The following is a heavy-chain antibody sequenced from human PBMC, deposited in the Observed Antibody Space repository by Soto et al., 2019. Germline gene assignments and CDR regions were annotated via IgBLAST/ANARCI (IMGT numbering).Heavy chain of an antibody. CDR3: ARSEIAALWTYYVDY. Sequence: QVQLVQSGAEVKKPGSSVKVSCKASGGTFSSYAISWVRQAPGQGLEWMGGIIPIFGTANYAKKFQGRVTITADESTSTAYMELSSLRSEDTAVYYCARSEIAALWTYYVDYWGQGTLVTVSS. V-gene: IGHV1-69*01. J-gene: IGHJ4*02. CDR1: GGTFSSYA. D-gene: IGHD6-6*01. CDR2: IIPIFGTA.